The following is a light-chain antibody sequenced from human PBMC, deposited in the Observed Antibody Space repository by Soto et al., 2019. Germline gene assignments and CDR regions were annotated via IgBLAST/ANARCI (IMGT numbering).Light chain of an antibody. Sequence: QSVLTQPASVSGSPGQSITISCTGTSSDIGGFNYVCWYQHHPGKAPKLLISDVSNRPSGVSTRFSGSKSDNAASLTISGLQAEDEADYYCSSYTRRNTVIFGGGTKLTVL. CDR2: DVS. J-gene: IGLJ2*01. V-gene: IGLV2-14*03. CDR3: SSYTRRNTVI. CDR1: SSDIGGFNY.